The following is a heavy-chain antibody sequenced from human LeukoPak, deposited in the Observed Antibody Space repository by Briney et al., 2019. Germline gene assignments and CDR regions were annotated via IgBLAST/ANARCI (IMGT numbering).Heavy chain of an antibody. CDR1: GGSISSYY. CDR2: IYYSGST. J-gene: IGHJ6*02. D-gene: IGHD3-3*01. V-gene: IGHV4-59*01. CDR3: ARDAFSKQKYDFWGGYYRSYCGMDV. Sequence: SETLSLTCTVSGGSISSYYWSWIRQPPGKGLEWIGYIYYSGSTNYNPSLKSRVTISVDTSKNQFSLKLSSVTAADTAVYYCARDAFSKQKYDFWGGYYRSYCGMDVWGQGTTVTVSS.